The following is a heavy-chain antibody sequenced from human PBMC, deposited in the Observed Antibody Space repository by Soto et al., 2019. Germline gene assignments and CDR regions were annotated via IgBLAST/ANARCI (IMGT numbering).Heavy chain of an antibody. Sequence: GGPLRIACAASGFTFSSYTMHWVRQAPGKGLEWVSSIGSGSSLLYYADSVRGRFTISRDNAKNSLYLKMNSLRADDTAVYYCARVPDSSSYYYYFDYWGHRTLVTVSS. D-gene: IGHD3-22*01. V-gene: IGHV3-21*01. J-gene: IGHJ4*01. CDR1: GFTFSSYT. CDR2: IGSGSSLL. CDR3: ARVPDSSSYYYYFDY.